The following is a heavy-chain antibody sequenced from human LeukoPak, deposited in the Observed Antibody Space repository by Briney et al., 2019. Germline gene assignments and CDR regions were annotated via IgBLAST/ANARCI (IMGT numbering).Heavy chain of an antibody. J-gene: IGHJ4*02. CDR1: GFTFSSYA. V-gene: IGHV3-23*01. Sequence: GGSLRLSCAASGFTFSSYAMSWVRQAPGKGLEWVSAISGSGGSTYYADSVKGRVTISRDNSKNTLYLQMNSLRAEDTAVYYCAKDLAAYSSGWLYYFDYWGQGTLVTVSS. CDR3: AKDLAAYSSGWLYYFDY. D-gene: IGHD6-19*01. CDR2: ISGSGGST.